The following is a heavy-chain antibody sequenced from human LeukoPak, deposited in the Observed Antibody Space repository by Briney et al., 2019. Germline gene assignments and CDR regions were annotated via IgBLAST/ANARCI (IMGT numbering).Heavy chain of an antibody. CDR3: ARGDVVVPAAQAFDY. J-gene: IGHJ4*02. CDR1: GGSISSYY. V-gene: IGHV4-59*12. D-gene: IGHD2-2*01. CDR2: IYYSGST. Sequence: SETLSLTCTVSGGSISSYYWSWIRQPPGKGLEWIGYIYYSGSTNYNPSLKSRVTMSVDTSKNQFSLKLSSVTAADTAVYYCARGDVVVPAAQAFDYWGQGTLVTVSS.